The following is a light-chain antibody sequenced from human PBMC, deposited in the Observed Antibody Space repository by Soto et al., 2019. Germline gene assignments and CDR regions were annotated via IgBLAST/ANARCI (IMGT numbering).Light chain of an antibody. CDR1: RSNIGDNA. Sequence: QSVLTQPPSLSAAPRQRVTISCSGSRSNIGDNAVNWYQQFPGKAPKLLIYYDDLLPSGVSDRFSGSKSGTSASLAISGLQSEDEADYYCAAWDDSLNGWVFGGGTQLTVL. J-gene: IGLJ3*02. CDR2: YDD. V-gene: IGLV1-36*01. CDR3: AAWDDSLNGWV.